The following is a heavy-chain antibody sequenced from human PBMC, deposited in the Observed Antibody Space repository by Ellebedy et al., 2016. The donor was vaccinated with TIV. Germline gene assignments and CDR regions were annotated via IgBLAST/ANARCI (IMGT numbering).Heavy chain of an antibody. V-gene: IGHV4-61*01. J-gene: IGHJ6*02. CDR3: ARDQVVRGGYHGMDV. CDR1: GGSVNTANYY. D-gene: IGHD3-10*01. Sequence: SETLSLTXTVSGGSVNTANYYWSWIRQPPGKRLQWIGNINYSGNSNYNPSLKSRVSISVDTSKNQVSLRLRSVTVADTAVYYCARDQVVRGGYHGMDVWGQGTTVTVSS. CDR2: INYSGNS.